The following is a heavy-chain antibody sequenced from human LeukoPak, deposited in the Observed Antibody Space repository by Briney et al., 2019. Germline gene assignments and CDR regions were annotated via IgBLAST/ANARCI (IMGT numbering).Heavy chain of an antibody. CDR1: GGTFSSYA. Sequence: GASVKVSCKASGGTFSSYAISWVRQAPGQGLEWMGGIIPIFGTANYAQKFQGRVTITADKSTSTAYMELSSLRSEDTAVYYCAGLGYYGSGSYTDDAFDIWGQGTMVTVSS. V-gene: IGHV1-69*06. J-gene: IGHJ3*02. CDR2: IIPIFGTA. CDR3: AGLGYYGSGSYTDDAFDI. D-gene: IGHD3-10*01.